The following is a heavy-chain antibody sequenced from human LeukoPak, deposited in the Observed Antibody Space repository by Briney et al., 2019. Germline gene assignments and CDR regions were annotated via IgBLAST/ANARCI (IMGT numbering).Heavy chain of an antibody. J-gene: IGHJ4*02. V-gene: IGHV3-7*01. CDR3: AKDSYSKGDY. CDR2: IKNNGAGT. Sequence: GGSLRLSCAASGFTFSYHSMSWVRQAPGKGLEWVSTIKNNGAGTNYADSVKGRFTISRDNAKNSLYLQMNSLRAEDTGVYYCAKDSYSKGDYWGQGVLVPVSS. D-gene: IGHD5-18*01. CDR1: GFTFSYHS.